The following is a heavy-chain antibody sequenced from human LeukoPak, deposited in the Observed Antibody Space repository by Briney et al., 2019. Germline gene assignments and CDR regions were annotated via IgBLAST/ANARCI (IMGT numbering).Heavy chain of an antibody. D-gene: IGHD6-19*01. V-gene: IGHV3-23*01. CDR2: ISGSGAGT. CDR1: GGSISSGTYY. CDR3: AKSIAVAFYS. Sequence: ETLSLTCTVSGGSISSGTYYWGWVRQAPGKGLDWVSSISGSGAGTYYADSVKGRFTISRDNSKNTLYLQMNSLRAEDTAVYYCAKSIAVAFYSWGQGTLVTVSS. J-gene: IGHJ4*02.